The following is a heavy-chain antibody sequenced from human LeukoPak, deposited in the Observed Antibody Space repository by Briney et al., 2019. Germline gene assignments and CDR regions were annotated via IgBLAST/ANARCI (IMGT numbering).Heavy chain of an antibody. D-gene: IGHD3-22*01. V-gene: IGHV3-7*03. CDR3: ARASGSQNHYYDSSGSYYGMDV. Sequence: GGSLRLSCAASGFTFSSYWMSWVRQAPGKGLEWVANIKQDGSEKYYVDSVKGRFTISRDNAKNSLYLQMNSLRAEDTAVYYCARASGSQNHYYDSSGSYYGMDVWGQGTTVTVSS. CDR2: IKQDGSEK. CDR1: GFTFSSYW. J-gene: IGHJ6*02.